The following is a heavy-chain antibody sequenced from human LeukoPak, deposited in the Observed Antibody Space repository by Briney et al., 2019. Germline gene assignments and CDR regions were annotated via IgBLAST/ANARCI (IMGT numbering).Heavy chain of an antibody. V-gene: IGHV4-59*08. J-gene: IGHJ3*02. D-gene: IGHD1-26*01. CDR3: ARGRGYGGNYLRSFDI. CDR2: NSGST. CDR1: GDSLSDYF. Sequence: SETLSLTCTVSGDSLSDYFWSWIRQPPGKGLEWIGYNSGSTSYNASLKSRVTILLVRSKNQFSLKLSSVTAADTAVYYCARGRGYGGNYLRSFDIWGQGTMVTVSS.